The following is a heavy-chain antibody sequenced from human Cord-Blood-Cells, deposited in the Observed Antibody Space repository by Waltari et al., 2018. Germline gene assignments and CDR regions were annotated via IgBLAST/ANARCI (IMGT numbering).Heavy chain of an antibody. D-gene: IGHD3-16*01. Sequence: EVQLVESGGGLVKPGGSLRLSCAASGFTFSSYSMNWVRQAPGKGLWWFSSISSSSRYIYYSASVKGRFTISRDNAKNSLYLQRNSLRAEDTAVYYCAREQGGYYFDYWGQGTLVTVSS. CDR2: ISSSSRYI. CDR1: GFTFSSYS. CDR3: AREQGGYYFDY. V-gene: IGHV3-21*01. J-gene: IGHJ4*02.